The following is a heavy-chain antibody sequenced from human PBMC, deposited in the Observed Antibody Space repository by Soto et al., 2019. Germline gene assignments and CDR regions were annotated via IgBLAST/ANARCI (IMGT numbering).Heavy chain of an antibody. V-gene: IGHV1-2*02. Sequence: ASVKVSCKASGYTFTGYYMHWVRQAPGQGLEWMGWINPNSGGTNYAQKFQGRVTMTRDTSISTAYMELNRLRSDDTAVYYCAREGYCSSTSCYIDNYWGQGTLVTVPQ. CDR3: AREGYCSSTSCYIDNY. CDR1: GYTFTGYY. D-gene: IGHD2-2*02. J-gene: IGHJ4*02. CDR2: INPNSGGT.